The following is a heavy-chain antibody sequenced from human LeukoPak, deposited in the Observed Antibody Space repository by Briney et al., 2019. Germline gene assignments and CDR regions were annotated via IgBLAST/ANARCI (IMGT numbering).Heavy chain of an antibody. CDR1: GFTFSSYS. Sequence: GGSLRLSCAASGFTFSSYSMNWVRQAPGKGLEWVASIISISSHIYYADSVKGRFTLSRDNTKNSLYLQMNSLRAEDTAVYYCARTRAPSNGRVLYYMDVWGKGTTVTVSS. CDR2: IISISSHI. CDR3: ARTRAPSNGRVLYYMDV. D-gene: IGHD2-2*01. V-gene: IGHV3-21*01. J-gene: IGHJ6*03.